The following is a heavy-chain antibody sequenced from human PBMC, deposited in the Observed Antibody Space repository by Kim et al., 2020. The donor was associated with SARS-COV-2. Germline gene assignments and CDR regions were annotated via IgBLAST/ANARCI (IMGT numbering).Heavy chain of an antibody. CDR2: ISSSSSYI. V-gene: IGHV3-21*01. CDR1: GFTFSSYS. Sequence: GGSLRLSCAASGFTFSSYSMNWVRQAPGKGLEWVSSISSSSSYIYYADSVKGRFTISRDNAKNSLYLQMNSLRAEDTAVYYCARDLGIAVAGYYFDYWGQGTLVTVSS. CDR3: ARDLGIAVAGYYFDY. J-gene: IGHJ4*02. D-gene: IGHD6-19*01.